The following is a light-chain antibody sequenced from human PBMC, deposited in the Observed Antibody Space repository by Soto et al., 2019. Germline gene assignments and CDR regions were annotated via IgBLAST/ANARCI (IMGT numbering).Light chain of an antibody. CDR3: SPFSSSSTPYV. V-gene: IGLV2-14*01. J-gene: IGLJ1*01. CDR1: STDVGGYKY. Sequence: QSALTQPASVSGSPGQSITISCTGTSTDVGGYKYVSWYQQHPGTAPKLMIFEVNGRPSGVSDRFSGSNSGNTASLPISGLQPEDEADYYCSPFSSSSTPYVFGTGTKLTVL. CDR2: EVN.